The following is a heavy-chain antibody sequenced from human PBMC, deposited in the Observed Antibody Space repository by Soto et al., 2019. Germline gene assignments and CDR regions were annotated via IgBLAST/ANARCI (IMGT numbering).Heavy chain of an antibody. Sequence: SETLSLTCTVSGASISSYFWTWIRQPAGKGLDWSGRISTSGTTNYNPSLKSRVTMSVDTSKNHFSLNLSSVTAADTAVYYCAREAGPDRWFDPWGQGTMVTVYS. V-gene: IGHV4-4*07. CDR1: GASISSYF. CDR2: ISTSGTT. J-gene: IGHJ5*02. D-gene: IGHD6-19*01. CDR3: AREAGPDRWFDP.